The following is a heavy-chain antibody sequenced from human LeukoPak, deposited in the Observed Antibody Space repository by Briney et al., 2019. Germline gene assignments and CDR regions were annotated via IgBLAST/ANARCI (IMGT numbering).Heavy chain of an antibody. D-gene: IGHD6-19*01. CDR1: GGSFSGYY. J-gene: IGHJ4*02. V-gene: IGHV4-34*01. CDR2: INHSGST. Sequence: PSETLSLTCAVYGGSFSGYYWSWIRQPPGKGLEWIGEINHSGSTNYNPSLKSRVTISVDTSKNQLSLKLSSVTAADTAVYYCARVIAVAGLYYFDYWGQGTLVTVSS. CDR3: ARVIAVAGLYYFDY.